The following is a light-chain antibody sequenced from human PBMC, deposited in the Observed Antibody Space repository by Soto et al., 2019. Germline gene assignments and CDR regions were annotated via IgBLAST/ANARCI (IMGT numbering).Light chain of an antibody. V-gene: IGLV2-14*01. J-gene: IGLJ1*01. CDR3: SSYTSSSPLGV. CDR2: EVN. CDR1: SSDVGGNNY. Sequence: QSVLTQPASVSGSPAQWISISCPATSSDVGGNNYVYWYKQHHSNAHQLIIYEVNNRPAGVPNRVSGSNSGNTASLCISGLQVEDEADYYRSSYTSSSPLGVFETETQVTVL.